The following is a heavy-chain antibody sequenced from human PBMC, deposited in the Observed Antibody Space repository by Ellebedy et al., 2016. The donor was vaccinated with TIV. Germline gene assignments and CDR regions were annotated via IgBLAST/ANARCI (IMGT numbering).Heavy chain of an antibody. Sequence: ASVKVSXXASGYTFTSYGISWVRQAPGQGLEWMGWISAYNGNTNYAQKLQGRVTMTTDTSTSTAYMELRSLRSDDTAVYYCATTVYNWFDPWGQGTLVTVSS. CDR3: ATTVYNWFDP. CDR1: GYTFTSYG. CDR2: ISAYNGNT. J-gene: IGHJ5*02. V-gene: IGHV1-18*01. D-gene: IGHD4-17*01.